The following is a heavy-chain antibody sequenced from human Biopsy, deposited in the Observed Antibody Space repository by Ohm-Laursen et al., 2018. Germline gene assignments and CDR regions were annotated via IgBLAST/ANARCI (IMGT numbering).Heavy chain of an antibody. CDR1: GDSVTSDNYF. Sequence: SETLSLTCTVSGDSVTSDNYFWAWIRQPPGKGLEWIGSKHYRGGSYSNPSLRSRVAMSVDTAKNQISLTLASVTAADTSVYFCARHGVLTKPRRAFDIWGQGTVVTVSS. CDR2: KHYRGGS. J-gene: IGHJ3*02. CDR3: ARHGVLTKPRRAFDI. D-gene: IGHD4/OR15-4a*01. V-gene: IGHV4-39*01.